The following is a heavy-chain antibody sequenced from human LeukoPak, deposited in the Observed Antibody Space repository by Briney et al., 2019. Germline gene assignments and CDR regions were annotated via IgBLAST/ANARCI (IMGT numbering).Heavy chain of an antibody. CDR1: GFTFSSYW. CDR2: IISDGGTT. J-gene: IGHJ4*02. Sequence: GGSLRLSCAASGFTFSSYWMHWARQAPGKGLVWVSRIISDGGTTTYADSVKGRFSISRDNAKNTLYLQMNSLRVEDTAVYYCASGSSSKIDYWGQGTLVTVSS. CDR3: ASGSSSKIDY. D-gene: IGHD2-2*01. V-gene: IGHV3-74*03.